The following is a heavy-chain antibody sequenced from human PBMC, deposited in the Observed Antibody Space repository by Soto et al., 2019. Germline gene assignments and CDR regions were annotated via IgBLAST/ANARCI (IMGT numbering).Heavy chain of an antibody. CDR3: GRAAHYSSLFRCFAP. D-gene: IGHD6-13*01. CDR2: IYYSGST. V-gene: IGHV4-31*03. CDR1: GGSISSGGYY. J-gene: IGHJ5*02. Sequence: SETLSLTCTVSGGSISSGGYYWSWIRQHPGKGLEWIGYIYYSGSTYYNPSLKSRVTISVDTSKNQFSLKLSSLTAADTAVSYCGRAAHYSSLFRCFAPGGKGTLVPVSS.